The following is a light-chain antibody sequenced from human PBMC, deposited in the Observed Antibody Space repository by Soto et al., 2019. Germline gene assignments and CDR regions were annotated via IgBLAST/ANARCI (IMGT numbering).Light chain of an antibody. V-gene: IGKV3-11*01. CDR3: QQRMNWPLT. CDR1: QSVSSY. CDR2: DAS. Sequence: EIVLPQSPATLSLSPGERATLSCRASQSVSSYLAWYQQKPGQAPRLLIYDASNRATGIPARFSGSGSGTDFTLTISSLEPEDFAVYYCQQRMNWPLTFGQGTRLEIK. J-gene: IGKJ5*01.